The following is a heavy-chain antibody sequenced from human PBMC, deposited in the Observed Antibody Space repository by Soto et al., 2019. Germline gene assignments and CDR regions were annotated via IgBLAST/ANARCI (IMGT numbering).Heavy chain of an antibody. D-gene: IGHD3-3*01. V-gene: IGHV4-31*03. CDR2: IYYSGST. Sequence: QVQLQESGPGLVKPSQTLSLTCTVSGGSISSGGYYWSWIRQHPGKGLEWIGYIYYSGSTYYNPSLKSRVTISVDTSKNQFSLKLSSVTAADTAVYYCARESRDFWSGYNRFDPWGQGTLVTVSS. CDR1: GGSISSGGYY. J-gene: IGHJ5*02. CDR3: ARESRDFWSGYNRFDP.